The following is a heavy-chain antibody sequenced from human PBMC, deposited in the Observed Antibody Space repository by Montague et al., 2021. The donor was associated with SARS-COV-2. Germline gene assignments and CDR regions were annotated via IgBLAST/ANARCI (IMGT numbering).Heavy chain of an antibody. V-gene: IGHV4-34*01. Sequence: SETLSLTCAVYGGSFSGYYWSWIRQPPGKGLEWIGEINHSGSTKYNPSLKSRVTISVDTSKNQFSLKLSSVTAADTAVYYCARGTKRLFTYDYDSSGYESDYWGQGTLVTVSS. CDR2: INHSGST. D-gene: IGHD3-22*01. CDR1: GGSFSGYY. J-gene: IGHJ4*01. CDR3: ARGTKRLFTYDYDSSGYESDY.